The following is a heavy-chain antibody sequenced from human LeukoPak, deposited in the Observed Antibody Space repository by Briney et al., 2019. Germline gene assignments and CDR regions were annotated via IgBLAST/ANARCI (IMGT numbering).Heavy chain of an antibody. D-gene: IGHD3-16*02. CDR3: AKGPGRRLGELSP. CDR2: IWYDGSDK. J-gene: IGHJ5*02. CDR1: GFTFSCYG. V-gene: IGHV3-33*06. Sequence: GGSLRLSCAASGFTFSCYGMHWVRQAPAKGLEWVAAIWYDGSDKYYADSVKGRFTISRDNSKNTLYLQMNSLGAEDTAVYYCAKGPGRRLGELSPWGQGTLVTVSS.